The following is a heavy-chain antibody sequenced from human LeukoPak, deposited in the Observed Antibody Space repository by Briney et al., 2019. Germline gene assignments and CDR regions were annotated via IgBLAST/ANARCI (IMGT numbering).Heavy chain of an antibody. CDR2: IYDGGST. Sequence: SETLSLTCTVSGGSVNSYYLSWIRQPAGKTLEWIGRIYDGGSTNYNPSLKSRVTMSVDTSKNQFSLKLSSVTAADTAVYYCGRRVRDYYRSGRYHDYWGRGTLVTVSS. CDR1: GGSVNSYY. D-gene: IGHD3-10*01. V-gene: IGHV4-4*07. J-gene: IGHJ4*02. CDR3: GRRVRDYYRSGRYHDY.